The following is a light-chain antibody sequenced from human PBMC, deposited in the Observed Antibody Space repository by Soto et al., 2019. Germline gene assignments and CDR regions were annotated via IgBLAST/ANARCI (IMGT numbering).Light chain of an antibody. Sequence: QLTQSPSSLSASVGDRVTITCRASQSIGEWLAWYQQKPGKAPKLLIYKASTLESGVPSRFSGSGSETEFTLTINSLQPDDSATYYCQQYHTYWWTFGQGTKVAI. V-gene: IGKV1-5*03. CDR3: QQYHTYWWT. CDR2: KAS. J-gene: IGKJ1*01. CDR1: QSIGEW.